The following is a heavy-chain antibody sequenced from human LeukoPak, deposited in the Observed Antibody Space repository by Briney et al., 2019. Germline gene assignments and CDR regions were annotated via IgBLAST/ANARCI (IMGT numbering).Heavy chain of an antibody. J-gene: IGHJ4*02. V-gene: IGHV4-61*08. Sequence: SETLSLTCSVSGVSVGSAGYYWSWIRQPPGGGLGWVGYIYYISNTNYNPSLKSRVTMSLNPSRNQFSLKLDSVTAADTAMYYCARTQSQSGSYRYYFGYWGQGTLVTVSS. D-gene: IGHD1-26*01. CDR1: GVSVGSAGYY. CDR3: ARTQSQSGSYRYYFGY. CDR2: IYYISNT.